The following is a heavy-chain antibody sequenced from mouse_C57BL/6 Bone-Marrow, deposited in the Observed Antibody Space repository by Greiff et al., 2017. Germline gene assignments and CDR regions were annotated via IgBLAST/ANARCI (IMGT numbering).Heavy chain of an antibody. D-gene: IGHD2-3*01. Sequence: EVQVVESGGGLVQPGGSLSLSCAASGFTFTDYYMSWVRQPPGKALEWLGFLRNKANGYTTEYSASVKGRFTISRDNSQSILYLQMNALRAEDSATYYCARLGTTMDYWGQGTSVTVSS. CDR2: LRNKANGYTT. V-gene: IGHV7-3*01. CDR1: GFTFTDYY. J-gene: IGHJ4*01. CDR3: ARLGTTMDY.